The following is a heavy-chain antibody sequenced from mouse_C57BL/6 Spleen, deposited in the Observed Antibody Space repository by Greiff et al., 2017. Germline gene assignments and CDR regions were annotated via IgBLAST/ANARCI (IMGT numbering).Heavy chain of an antibody. J-gene: IGHJ2*01. D-gene: IGHD4-1*01. CDR1: GYTFTDYY. CDR3: EREADWDVAFDY. V-gene: IGHV1-19*01. Sequence: EVQLHQSGPVLVKPGASVKMSCKASGYTFTDYYMNWVKQSPGKSLEWIGVINPYNGGTSYNQKFKGKATLTVDKSSSTAYMGLNSLASEDSAVYYSEREADWDVAFDYWGQGTTLTVSS. CDR2: INPYNGGT.